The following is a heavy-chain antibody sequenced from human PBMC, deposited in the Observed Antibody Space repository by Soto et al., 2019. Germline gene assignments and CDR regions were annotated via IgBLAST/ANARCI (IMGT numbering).Heavy chain of an antibody. CDR3: ARLSGDHAAFFSYGMDA. Sequence: PGGSLRLSCAASGFTFDTYWMNWVRQAPGKGPEWLSGINSDGTISCYAASVKGLFTISRDTARNTLSLQMNRLRADETAVYYCARLSGDHAAFFSYGMDAWGQGTTVTVSS. CDR1: GFTFDTYW. CDR2: INSDGTIS. V-gene: IGHV3-74*01. J-gene: IGHJ6*02. D-gene: IGHD2-21*01.